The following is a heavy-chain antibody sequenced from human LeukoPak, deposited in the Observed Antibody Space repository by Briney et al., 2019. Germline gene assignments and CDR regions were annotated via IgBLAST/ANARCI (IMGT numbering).Heavy chain of an antibody. CDR2: IRSKAYGGTT. CDR3: TRDPELEYCTNGVCYYFDY. CDR1: GFTFGDYA. D-gene: IGHD2-8*01. V-gene: IGHV3-49*03. Sequence: GGSLRLSCTASGFTFGDYAMSWFRQAPGKGLEWVGFIRSKAYGGTTECAASVKVRFTISRDDSKSIAYLQMNSLKTEDTAVYYCTRDPELEYCTNGVCYYFDYWGQGTLVTVSS. J-gene: IGHJ4*01.